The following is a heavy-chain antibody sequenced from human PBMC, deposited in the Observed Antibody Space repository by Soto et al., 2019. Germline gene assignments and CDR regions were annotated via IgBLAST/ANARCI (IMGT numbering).Heavy chain of an antibody. Sequence: ASVKVSCKASGYTFTGYYMHWVRQAPGQGLEWMGWINPNSGNTGYAQKFQGRVTMTRNTSISTAYMELSSLRSEDTAVYYCARTPRVRSITGTSYYFDYWGQGTLVTVSS. J-gene: IGHJ4*02. CDR1: GYTFTGYY. CDR3: ARTPRVRSITGTSYYFDY. CDR2: INPNSGNT. V-gene: IGHV1-8*02. D-gene: IGHD1-7*01.